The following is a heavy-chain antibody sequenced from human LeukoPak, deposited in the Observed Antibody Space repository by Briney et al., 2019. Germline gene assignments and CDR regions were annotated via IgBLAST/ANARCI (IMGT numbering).Heavy chain of an antibody. D-gene: IGHD5-12*01. Sequence: GGSLRLSCAAPGSTFRNDWMSWVRQAPGKGLEWVANIKEDGGAKYHVDSVEGRFTISRDNAKNTLYLQMNSLRADDTAVYYCARDSPGYGAYDLGWGQGTLVTVSS. CDR3: ARDSPGYGAYDLG. V-gene: IGHV3-7*04. J-gene: IGHJ4*02. CDR2: IKEDGGAK. CDR1: GSTFRNDW.